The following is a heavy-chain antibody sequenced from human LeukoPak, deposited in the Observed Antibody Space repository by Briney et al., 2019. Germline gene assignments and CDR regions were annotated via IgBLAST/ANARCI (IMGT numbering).Heavy chain of an antibody. Sequence: PGGSLRLSCAASGFTFSSYWMSWVRQAPGKGLEWVSAISGSGGSTYYADSVKGRFTISRDNSKNTLYLQMNSLRAEDTAVYYCARRSPIAVAGSDYWGQGTLVTVSS. V-gene: IGHV3-23*01. CDR2: ISGSGGST. D-gene: IGHD6-19*01. CDR1: GFTFSSYW. J-gene: IGHJ4*02. CDR3: ARRSPIAVAGSDY.